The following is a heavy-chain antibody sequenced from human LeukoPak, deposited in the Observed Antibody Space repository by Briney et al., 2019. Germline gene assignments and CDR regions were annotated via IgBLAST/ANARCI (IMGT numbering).Heavy chain of an antibody. J-gene: IGHJ4*02. D-gene: IGHD2-15*01. CDR1: GFTFSSFA. CDR3: AKAELVGAAGAVGY. Sequence: GGSLRLSCAASGFTFSSFAMSWVRQAPGKGLEWVSAISGSGGSTYYADSVKGRFSISRDNSKNTLYLQMNSLRAEDTAVYYCAKAELVGAAGAVGYWGQGTLVTVSS. CDR2: ISGSGGST. V-gene: IGHV3-23*01.